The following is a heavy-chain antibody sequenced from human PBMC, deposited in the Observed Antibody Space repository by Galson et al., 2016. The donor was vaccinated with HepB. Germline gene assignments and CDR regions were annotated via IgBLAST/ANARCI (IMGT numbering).Heavy chain of an antibody. J-gene: IGHJ3*02. CDR3: ARDMGGDYGGNSGAFDI. D-gene: IGHD4-23*01. CDR1: GFTFSSYW. Sequence: SLRLSCAVSGFTFSSYWMSWVRQAPGKGLEWVANIKQDGSDKYSVDSVKGRFTISRDNAKNALYLQMNSLRAGDTAVYYCARDMGGDYGGNSGAFDIWGQGTMVTVSS. CDR2: IKQDGSDK. V-gene: IGHV3-7*01.